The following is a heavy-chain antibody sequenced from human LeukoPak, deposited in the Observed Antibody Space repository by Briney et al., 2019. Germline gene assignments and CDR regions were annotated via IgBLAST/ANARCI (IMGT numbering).Heavy chain of an antibody. D-gene: IGHD7-27*01. CDR2: IKRDGSEK. V-gene: IGHV3-7*01. CDR3: ARKLGRYFDY. Sequence: GGSLRLSCAASGFTFSSYSMTWVRQAPGKGLEWVANIKRDGSEKYYVDSVKGRFTISRDNAKNSLYLQMNSLRAEDTAVYYCARKLGRYFDYWGQGTLVTVSS. J-gene: IGHJ4*02. CDR1: GFTFSSYS.